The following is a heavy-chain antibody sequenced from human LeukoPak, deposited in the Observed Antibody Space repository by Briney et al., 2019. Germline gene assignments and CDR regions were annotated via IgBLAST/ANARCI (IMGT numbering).Heavy chain of an antibody. Sequence: GGSLRLSCAASGFTFSSYGMAWVRQAPGKGLEWVSSISAGGGATYYADSVKGRFTISRDNSKNTLYLQMNSLRAEDTAVYYCAKDLAIVVVITLDCWGQGTLVTVSS. V-gene: IGHV3-23*01. CDR1: GFTFSSYG. D-gene: IGHD3-22*01. J-gene: IGHJ4*02. CDR3: AKDLAIVVVITLDC. CDR2: ISAGGGAT.